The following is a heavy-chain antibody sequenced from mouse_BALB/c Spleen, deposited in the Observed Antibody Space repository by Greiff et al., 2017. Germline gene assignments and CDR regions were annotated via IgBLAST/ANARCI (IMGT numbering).Heavy chain of an antibody. J-gene: IGHJ3*01. V-gene: IGHV3-6*02. CDR1: GYSITSGYY. CDR3: ASLYDGYYGGSWFAY. CDR2: ISYDGSN. Sequence: EVHLVESGPGLVKPSQSLSLTCSVTGYSITSGYYWNWIRQFPGNKLEWMGYISYDGSNNYNPSLKNRISITRDTSKNQFFLKLNSVTTEDTATYYCASLYDGYYGGSWFAYWGQGTLVTVSA. D-gene: IGHD2-3*01.